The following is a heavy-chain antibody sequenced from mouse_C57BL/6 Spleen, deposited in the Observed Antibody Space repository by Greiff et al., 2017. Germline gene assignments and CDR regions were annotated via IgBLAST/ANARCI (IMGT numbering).Heavy chain of an antibody. CDR3: VRDFDYYGSSYWYFDV. CDR2: IRSKSSNYAT. Sequence: EVMLVESGGGLVQPKGSLKLSCAASGFTFNTYAMHWVRQAPGKGLEWVARIRSKSSNYATYYADSVKDRFTISRDDSQSMLYLQMNNLKTEDTAMYYCVRDFDYYGSSYWYFDVWGTGTTVTVSS. J-gene: IGHJ1*03. D-gene: IGHD1-1*01. CDR1: GFTFNTYA. V-gene: IGHV10-3*01.